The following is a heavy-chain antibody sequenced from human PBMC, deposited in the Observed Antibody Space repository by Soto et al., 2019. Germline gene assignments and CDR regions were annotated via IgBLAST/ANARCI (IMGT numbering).Heavy chain of an antibody. CDR1: GYSFTNYW. Sequence: GESLKISCKGSGYSFTNYWISWVRQMPGKGLEWMGRIDPTDSYTIYSPSFQGHVTISADKSISTAYVQWRSLKASDTALYYCARHFSYSSPSLDNWRQRTLVTVSS. J-gene: IGHJ4*02. CDR2: IDPTDSYT. CDR3: ARHFSYSSPSLDN. D-gene: IGHD6-19*01. V-gene: IGHV5-10-1*01.